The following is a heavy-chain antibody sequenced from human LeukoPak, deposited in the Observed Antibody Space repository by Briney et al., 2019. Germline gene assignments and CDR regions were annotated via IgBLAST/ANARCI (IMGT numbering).Heavy chain of an antibody. J-gene: IGHJ4*02. CDR3: AKDLAVITGTTGVFDY. Sequence: PGGSLRLSCAASGFTFSSYGMHWVRQAPGKGLEWVAFIRYDGSNKYYADSVKGRFTISRDNSKNTLYLQMNSLRAEDTAVYYCAKDLAVITGTTGVFDYWGQGTLVTVSS. V-gene: IGHV3-30*02. CDR2: IRYDGSNK. D-gene: IGHD1-7*01. CDR1: GFTFSSYG.